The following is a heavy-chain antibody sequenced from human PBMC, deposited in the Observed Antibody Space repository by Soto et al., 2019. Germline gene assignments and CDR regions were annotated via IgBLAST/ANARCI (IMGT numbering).Heavy chain of an antibody. J-gene: IGHJ4*02. Sequence: QVQLVASGGGLVKPGGSLRLSCAASGFTFSDYYMSWIRQAPGKGLEWVSYITTSSSSIYYADSVKGRFTISRDNAKNSRYLQINSLRAEDTAVYYCARVYRVYDYFDYWGQGTLVTVSS. CDR3: ARVYRVYDYFDY. CDR1: GFTFSDYY. D-gene: IGHD5-12*01. CDR2: ITTSSSSI. V-gene: IGHV3-11*01.